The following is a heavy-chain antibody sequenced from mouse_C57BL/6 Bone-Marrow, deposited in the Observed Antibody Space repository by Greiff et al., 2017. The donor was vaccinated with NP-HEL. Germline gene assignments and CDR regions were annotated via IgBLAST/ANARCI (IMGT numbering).Heavy chain of an antibody. Sequence: VQLKQSGAELVKPGASVKVSCKASGYTFTSYWMHWVKQRPGQGLEWIGRIHPSDSDTNYNQKFKGKATLTVDKSSSTAYMQLSSQTAEDSAVYYCARYPLYDDYGYWGQGTTLTVSS. CDR3: ARYPLYDDYGY. CDR2: IHPSDSDT. V-gene: IGHV1-74*01. D-gene: IGHD2-3*01. J-gene: IGHJ2*01. CDR1: GYTFTSYW.